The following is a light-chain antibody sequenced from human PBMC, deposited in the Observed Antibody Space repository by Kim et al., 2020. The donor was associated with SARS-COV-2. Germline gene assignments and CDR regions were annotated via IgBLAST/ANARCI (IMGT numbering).Light chain of an antibody. CDR2: AAS. V-gene: IGKV1-16*01. CDR3: QQYDVYPRT. CDR1: QGIANN. J-gene: IGKJ1*01. Sequence: ASVGDIVIITCRASQGIANNLAWFQQKPGKAPKSLIYAASTLETGVPSRFSGSGSGTDFILTISSLQPEDYGTYYCQQYDVYPRTFGQGTKVDIK.